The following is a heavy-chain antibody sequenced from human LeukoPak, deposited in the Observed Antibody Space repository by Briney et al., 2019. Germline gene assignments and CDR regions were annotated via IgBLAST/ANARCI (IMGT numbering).Heavy chain of an antibody. CDR3: AKSNGYGLVDI. D-gene: IGHD3-10*01. Sequence: SETLSLTCTVSGGSISSYYWSWIRQPPGKGLEWIGYIYYTGSTNYNPSLKSRVSISVDTSRNQFSLKLNSVTAADTAVYYCAKSNGYGLVDIWGQGTMVTVSS. J-gene: IGHJ3*02. V-gene: IGHV4-59*12. CDR1: GGSISSYY. CDR2: IYYTGST.